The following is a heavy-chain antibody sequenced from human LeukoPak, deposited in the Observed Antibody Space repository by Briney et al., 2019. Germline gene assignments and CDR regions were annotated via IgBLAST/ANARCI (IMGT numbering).Heavy chain of an antibody. J-gene: IGHJ6*03. CDR2: INHSGST. Sequence: SETLSLTCAVYGGSFGGYYWSWIRQPPGKGLEWIGEINHSGSTNYNPSLKSRVTISVDTSKNQFSLKLSSVTAADTAVYYCARRGSYRHYYYYMDVWGKGTTVTVSS. D-gene: IGHD1-26*01. CDR3: ARRGSYRHYYYYMDV. V-gene: IGHV4-34*01. CDR1: GGSFGGYY.